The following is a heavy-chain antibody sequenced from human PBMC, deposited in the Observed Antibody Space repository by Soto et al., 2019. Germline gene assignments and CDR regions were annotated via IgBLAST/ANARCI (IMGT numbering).Heavy chain of an antibody. Sequence: SQTLSLTCAISGDSVSSNSAAWNWIRQSPSRGLEWLGRTYYRSKWYNDYAVSVKSRITINPDTSKNQFSLQLNSVTPEDTAVYYCAREGRQHLVSYYYYTDFWGKGTTVTV. CDR1: GDSVSSNSAA. D-gene: IGHD6-13*01. CDR2: TYYRSKWYN. V-gene: IGHV6-1*01. CDR3: AREGRQHLVSYYYYTDF. J-gene: IGHJ6*03.